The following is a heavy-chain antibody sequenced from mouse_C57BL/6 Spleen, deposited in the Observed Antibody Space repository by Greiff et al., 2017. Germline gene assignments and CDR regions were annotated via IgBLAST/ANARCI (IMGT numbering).Heavy chain of an antibody. CDR3: ARRSSNYVLDY. Sequence: EVKLVESEGGLVQPGSSMKLSCTASGFTFSDYYMAWVRQVPEKGLEWVANINYDGSSTYYLDSLKSRFIISRDNAKNILYLQMSSLKSEDTATYYCARRSSNYVLDYWGQGTTLTVSS. V-gene: IGHV5-16*01. CDR2: INYDGSST. J-gene: IGHJ2*01. D-gene: IGHD2-5*01. CDR1: GFTFSDYY.